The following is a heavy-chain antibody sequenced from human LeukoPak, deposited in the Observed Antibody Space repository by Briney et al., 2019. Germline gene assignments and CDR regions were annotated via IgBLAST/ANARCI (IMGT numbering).Heavy chain of an antibody. V-gene: IGHV4-39*01. J-gene: IGHJ4*02. Sequence: PSETLSLTCTVSGGSISSGTFYWGWIRQPPGKGPEWIGSVYYNGITYYNPSLKSRVTMFVDTSRTQFSLRLNSVTAADTAVYYCARLETLAARRVDWGQGTPVTVSS. CDR1: GGSISSGTFY. D-gene: IGHD6-6*01. CDR2: VYYNGIT. CDR3: ARLETLAARRVD.